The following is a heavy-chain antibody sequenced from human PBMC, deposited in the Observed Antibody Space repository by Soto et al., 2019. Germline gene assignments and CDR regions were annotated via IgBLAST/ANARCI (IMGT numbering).Heavy chain of an antibody. Sequence: SETLSLTCTVSGISISRHYWSWIRQPPGKGLEWIGYIYYSGSTNYNPSLKSRVTISVDTSKNQFSPKLSSVTAADTAVYYCARHKYPTVTTYFDIWGQGTMVTVSS. CDR1: GISISRHY. CDR3: ARHKYPTVTTYFDI. J-gene: IGHJ3*02. D-gene: IGHD4-17*01. V-gene: IGHV4-59*08. CDR2: IYYSGST.